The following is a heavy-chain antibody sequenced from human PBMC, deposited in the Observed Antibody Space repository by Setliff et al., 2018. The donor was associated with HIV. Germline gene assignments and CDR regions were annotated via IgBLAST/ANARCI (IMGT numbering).Heavy chain of an antibody. CDR1: GFTFSSYW. J-gene: IGHJ4*02. D-gene: IGHD2-15*01. V-gene: IGHV3-7*01. CDR3: ARGWWHYYYDY. CDR2: IEQDGTEK. Sequence: GESLKISCAASGFTFSSYWMSWVRQAPGKGLEWVANIEQDGTEKYYVDSVKGRFTISRDNAKNSLYLQMNSLRAEDTAVYYCARGWWHYYYDYWGQGTLVTVSS.